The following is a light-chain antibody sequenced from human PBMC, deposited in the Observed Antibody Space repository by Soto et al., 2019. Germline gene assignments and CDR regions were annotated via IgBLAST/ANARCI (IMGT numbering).Light chain of an antibody. CDR2: EVS. Sequence: QSVLTQPASVSGSPGLSITISCTGTSSDVGNYNLVSWYQQHPGKAPKLMIYEVSKRPSGVSNRFSGSKSGNTASLTISGLQAEDESDYYCCSYPGDSTPYVFGTRTKVTVL. CDR1: SSDVGNYNL. J-gene: IGLJ1*01. CDR3: CSYPGDSTPYV. V-gene: IGLV2-23*02.